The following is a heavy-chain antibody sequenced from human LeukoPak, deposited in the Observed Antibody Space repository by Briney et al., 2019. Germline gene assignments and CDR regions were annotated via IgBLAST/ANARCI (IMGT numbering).Heavy chain of an antibody. D-gene: IGHD3-22*01. Sequence: SQTLSLTCTVSGGSISSGGYYWSWIRQHSGRGLERIGYIYDSGSTYYNPSLKSRVTISVDTSKNHFSLKLSSVTAADTAVYYCARVTMIVVVIDYWGQGTLVTVSS. J-gene: IGHJ4*02. CDR3: ARVTMIVVVIDY. CDR2: IYDSGST. CDR1: GGSISSGGYY. V-gene: IGHV4-31*03.